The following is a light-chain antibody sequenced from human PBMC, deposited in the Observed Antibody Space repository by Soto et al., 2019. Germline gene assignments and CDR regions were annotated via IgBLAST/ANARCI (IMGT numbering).Light chain of an antibody. CDR2: VTS. V-gene: IGKV3-20*01. CDR1: HTVSNDY. J-gene: IGKJ2*01. Sequence: EIVLTQSPGTLSLSPGERATLSCRASHTVSNDYLAWFQQKPGQAPRVLMYVTSNRAPGIPDRFTGGGSGTDFTLTISRLEPEDFAVYYCQQYGDTPYTFGQGTKLEIK. CDR3: QQYGDTPYT.